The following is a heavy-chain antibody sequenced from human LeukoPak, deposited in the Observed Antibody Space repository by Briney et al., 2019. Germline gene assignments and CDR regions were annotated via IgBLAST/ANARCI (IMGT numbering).Heavy chain of an antibody. V-gene: IGHV4-59*01. J-gene: IGHJ6*03. CDR2: IYFSGST. CDR3: ARTTEGGFTYDYFYYYYMDV. Sequence: SQTLSLTCTVAGGSLSSYYWSWIRQPPGKGLEWIGYIYFSGSTNYNPSLKNRVTISVDTSKNQFSLKLSSVTAADTAVYYCARTTEGGFTYDYFYYYYMDVWGKGTTVTISS. CDR1: GGSLSSYY. D-gene: IGHD5-18*01.